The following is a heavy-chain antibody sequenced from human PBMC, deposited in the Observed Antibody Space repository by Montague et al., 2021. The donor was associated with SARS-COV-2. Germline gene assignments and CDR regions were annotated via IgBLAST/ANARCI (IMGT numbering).Heavy chain of an antibody. Sequence: SETLSLTCTVSGGSISSSSYYWGWIRQPPGKGLEWIGSIFYSGSTXYNPSLKSRVTISVDTSKNQFSLKLSSVTAADTAVYYCAGESLHLTGYYNDYFDYWGQGTLVTVSS. CDR3: AGESLHLTGYYNDYFDY. J-gene: IGHJ4*02. V-gene: IGHV4-39*02. CDR2: IFYSGST. D-gene: IGHD3-9*01. CDR1: GGSISSSSYY.